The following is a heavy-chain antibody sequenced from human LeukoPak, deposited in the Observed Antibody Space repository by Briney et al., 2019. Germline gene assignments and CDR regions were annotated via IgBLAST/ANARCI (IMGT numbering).Heavy chain of an antibody. J-gene: IGHJ4*02. CDR1: GFTFSSYW. CDR3: ARDYYDSSGYHRFDY. D-gene: IGHD3-22*01. V-gene: IGHV3-7*01. Sequence: PGGSLRLSCAASGFTFSSYWMSWVRQAPGKGLEWVANIKQDGSEKYYVDSVKGRFTISRDNAKNSLYLQMNSLRAEDTAVYYCARDYYDSSGYHRFDYWGQGTLVTVSS. CDR2: IKQDGSEK.